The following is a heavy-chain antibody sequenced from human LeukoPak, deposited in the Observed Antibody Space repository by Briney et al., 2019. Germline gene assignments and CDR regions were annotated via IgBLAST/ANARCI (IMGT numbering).Heavy chain of an antibody. CDR2: IYHSGST. Sequence: SETLSLTCAVSGGSISSGGYSWSWIRQPPGKGLEWIGYIYHSGSTYYNPSLKSRVTISVDRSKNQFSLKLSSVTAADTAVYYCARVAPCYCDSSGYLNWFDPWGQGTLVTVSS. D-gene: IGHD3-22*01. V-gene: IGHV4-30-2*01. CDR3: ARVAPCYCDSSGYLNWFDP. CDR1: GGSISSGGYS. J-gene: IGHJ5*02.